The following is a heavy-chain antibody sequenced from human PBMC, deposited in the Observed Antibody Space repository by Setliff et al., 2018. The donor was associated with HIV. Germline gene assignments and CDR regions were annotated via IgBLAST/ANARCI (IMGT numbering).Heavy chain of an antibody. D-gene: IGHD2-21*02. V-gene: IGHV4-31*01. CDR2: IYYSGSA. CDR1: GDSIDRSNFF. J-gene: IGHJ4*02. CDR3: ARGGAFCGRDSCYYLDY. Sequence: NPSETLSLTCTVSGDSIDRSNFFWTWIRQHPGKGLEWIGYIYYSGSATYNPSLKSQASISVDTSRNEFSLKLSSVTAADTAVYFCARGGAFCGRDSCYYLDYWGQGNPVTVSS.